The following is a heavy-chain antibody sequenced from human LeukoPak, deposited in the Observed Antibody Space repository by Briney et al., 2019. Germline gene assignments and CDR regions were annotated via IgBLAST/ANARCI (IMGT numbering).Heavy chain of an antibody. CDR2: IKEDGSAK. CDR3: ARDPTYYDFWSGYSDYYYYMDV. CDR1: GFTFSSYW. J-gene: IGHJ6*03. D-gene: IGHD3-3*01. V-gene: IGHV3-7*01. Sequence: GGSLRLSCAASGFTFSSYWMSWVRQAPGKGLEWVANIKEDGSAKYYVGSVKGRFTISRDNAKNSLYLQMNSLRAEDTAVYYCARDPTYYDFWSGYSDYYYYMDVWGKGTTVTVSS.